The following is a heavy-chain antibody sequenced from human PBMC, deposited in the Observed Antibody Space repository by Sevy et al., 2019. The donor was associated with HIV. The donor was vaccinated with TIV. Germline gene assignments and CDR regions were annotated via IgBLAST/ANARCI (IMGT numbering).Heavy chain of an antibody. CDR3: VRAIAAHDSF. D-gene: IGHD6-13*01. CDR1: GFNLDSYW. V-gene: IGHV3-7*01. J-gene: IGHJ4*02. Sequence: GGSLRLSCVASGFNLDSYWMSWVRQTPGKGLEWVANVKQDGSVKYYVDSVKGRFTISRDNARNLVYLQMNSLRVDDTALYYCVRAIAAHDSFWGQGTLVTVSS. CDR2: VKQDGSVK.